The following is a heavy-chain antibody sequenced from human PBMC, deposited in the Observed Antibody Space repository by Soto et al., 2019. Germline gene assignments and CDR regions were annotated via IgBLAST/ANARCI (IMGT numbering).Heavy chain of an antibody. CDR1: GYPFTSYD. D-gene: IGHD6-19*01. CDR3: PRGPPAGAGRLGGKQYGMDV. Sequence: ASVKVSCKASGYPFTSYDINWVRQATAQGLEWMGWMNPNRGNTGYAQKFTGRVTMTRNTPISTAYMELSSLRSEDTAVYYWPRGPPAGAGRLGGKQYGMDVWGQGTTVTVCS. V-gene: IGHV1-8*01. J-gene: IGHJ6*02. CDR2: MNPNRGNT.